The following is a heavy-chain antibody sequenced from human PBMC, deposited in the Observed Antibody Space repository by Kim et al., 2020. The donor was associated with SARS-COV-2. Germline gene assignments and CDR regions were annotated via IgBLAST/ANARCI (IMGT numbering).Heavy chain of an antibody. V-gene: IGHV3-30*01. CDR3: AREGGYGDYRENYFDY. D-gene: IGHD4-17*01. J-gene: IGHJ4*02. Sequence: SVKGRFTISRDKSKKTLYLQMNSLRAEDTAVYYCAREGGYGDYRENYFDYWGQGTLVTVSS.